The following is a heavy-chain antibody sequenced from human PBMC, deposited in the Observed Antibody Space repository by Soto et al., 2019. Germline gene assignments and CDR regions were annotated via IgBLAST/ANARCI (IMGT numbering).Heavy chain of an antibody. CDR2: IYHSGST. Sequence: SETLSLTCSLSRGPICSSNWWSHVRHPPGQGLEWIGKIYHSGSTNYNPSRKSRVTIAVDKSKNQFSLKLSSVTAADTAVYYCARVIHEYSSSRWQYYYYGMDVWGQGTTVT. V-gene: IGHV4-4*02. CDR1: RGPICSSNW. J-gene: IGHJ6*02. CDR3: ARVIHEYSSSRWQYYYYGMDV. D-gene: IGHD6-6*01.